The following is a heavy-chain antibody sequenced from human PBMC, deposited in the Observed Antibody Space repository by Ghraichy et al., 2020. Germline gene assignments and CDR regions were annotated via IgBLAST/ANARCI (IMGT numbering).Heavy chain of an antibody. Sequence: GGSLRLSCAASGFTFSITDMTWVRQAPGKGLEWVSSITKNSETTLYAESVKGRFTISRDNSRNMLYLQLTSLRAEDTALYYCVGGTTTLPYWGQGTLVTVSS. J-gene: IGHJ4*02. CDR3: VGGTTTLPY. V-gene: IGHV3-23*01. D-gene: IGHD1-7*01. CDR1: GFTFSITD. CDR2: ITKNSETT.